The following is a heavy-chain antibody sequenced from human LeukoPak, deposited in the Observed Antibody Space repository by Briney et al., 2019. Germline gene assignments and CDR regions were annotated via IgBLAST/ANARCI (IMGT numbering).Heavy chain of an antibody. Sequence: PGESLRLSCAASGFTFSSYWMSWVRQAPGKGLEWVANIKQDGSEKYYVDSVKGRFTISRDNAKTSLYLQMISLRAEDTAVYYCARHLSGVTGYTYGRGIDYWGQGTLVTVSS. J-gene: IGHJ4*02. V-gene: IGHV3-7*01. D-gene: IGHD5-18*01. CDR2: IKQDGSEK. CDR1: GFTFSSYW. CDR3: ARHLSGVTGYTYGRGIDY.